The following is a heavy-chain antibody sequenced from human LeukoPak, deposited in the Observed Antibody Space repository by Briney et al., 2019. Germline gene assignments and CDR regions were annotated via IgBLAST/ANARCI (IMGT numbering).Heavy chain of an antibody. Sequence: ASLKVSCKVSGYTLTELSMHCVRQSPGKGLEWMGGFDPEDVETIYAQKFQGRVTMTEATSTATAYMELSSLRSEATAVHYCARQGLSYDASGNSDYWGQGTLVTVSS. CDR3: ARQGLSYDASGNSDY. J-gene: IGHJ4*02. V-gene: IGHV1-24*01. CDR1: GYTLTELS. D-gene: IGHD4-23*01. CDR2: FDPEDVET.